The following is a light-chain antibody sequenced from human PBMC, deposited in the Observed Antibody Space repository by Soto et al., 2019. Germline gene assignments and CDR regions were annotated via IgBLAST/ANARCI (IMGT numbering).Light chain of an antibody. CDR1: QRISRN. V-gene: IGKV1-39*01. J-gene: IGKJ5*01. CDR2: AAS. Sequence: DIQMTQSPSSLSASVGDRVTITCRASQRISRNLNWYQHKPGKAPKLLIYAASSLQNGVPSRFSGGGSGTEFTLSISSLQPEDFGTYYCQQSYTTASITFGQGTRLEIK. CDR3: QQSYTTASIT.